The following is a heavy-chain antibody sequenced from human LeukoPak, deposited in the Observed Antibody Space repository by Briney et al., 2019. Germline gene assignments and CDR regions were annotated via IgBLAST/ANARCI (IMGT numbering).Heavy chain of an antibody. D-gene: IGHD3-3*01. Sequence: GASVNVSCKSSGYTFTSYGISWVRQAPGQGLEWMGWISAYNGNTNYAQKLQGRVTITTDTSTSTAYMELRSLRSDDTAVYYCARQTHTYYDFWSGPSNWFDPWGEGTLVTVSS. J-gene: IGHJ5*02. CDR2: ISAYNGNT. V-gene: IGHV1-18*01. CDR1: GYTFTSYG. CDR3: ARQTHTYYDFWSGPSNWFDP.